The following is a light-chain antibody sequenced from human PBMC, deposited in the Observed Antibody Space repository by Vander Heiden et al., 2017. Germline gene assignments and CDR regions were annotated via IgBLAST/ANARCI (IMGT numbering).Light chain of an antibody. J-gene: IGLJ2*01. CDR3: QVWDSSSDHVI. V-gene: IGLV3-21*02. Sequence: SYVLTQPPSVSVPPGQTAGITRGGNGIGSKGVHWYQQKPGQAPVLFVYDDSDRPSGIPERFSGSNSGNSATLTISRVEAGDEADYYCQVWDSSSDHVIIGGGTKLTVL. CDR1: GIGSKG. CDR2: DDS.